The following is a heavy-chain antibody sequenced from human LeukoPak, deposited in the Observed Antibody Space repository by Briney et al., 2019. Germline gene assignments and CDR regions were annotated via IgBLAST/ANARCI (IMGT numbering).Heavy chain of an antibody. CDR1: GGSISIGSYY. CDR3: ARHSGLWFGEPDY. D-gene: IGHD3-10*01. V-gene: IGHV4-39*01. CDR2: IYYSGST. Sequence: SETLSLTCTVSGGSISIGSYYWGWLRQPPGTGLEWIGTIYYSGSTYYNPSLKSRVTISVDTSKNQFSLKLNSATAADTAVYYCARHSGLWFGEPDYWGQGTLVIASS. J-gene: IGHJ4*02.